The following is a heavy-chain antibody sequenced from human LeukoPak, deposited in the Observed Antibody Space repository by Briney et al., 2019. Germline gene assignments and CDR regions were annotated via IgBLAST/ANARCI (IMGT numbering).Heavy chain of an antibody. CDR1: GGSINSGGYY. Sequence: SETLSLTCTVSGGSINSGGYYRSWIRQHPGKGLEWIVYIFYSGSTYYNPSLKSRIIISVDTSKNQFSLKLSSVTAADTAVYYCARGWRLGYCTSTSCRSYFDYWGQGTLVTVSS. D-gene: IGHD2-2*01. CDR3: ARGWRLGYCTSTSCRSYFDY. V-gene: IGHV4-31*03. CDR2: IFYSGST. J-gene: IGHJ4*02.